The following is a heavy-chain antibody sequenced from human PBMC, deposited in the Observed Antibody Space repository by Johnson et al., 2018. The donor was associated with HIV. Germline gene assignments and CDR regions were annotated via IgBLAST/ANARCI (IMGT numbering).Heavy chain of an antibody. J-gene: IGHJ3*02. D-gene: IGHD1-26*01. V-gene: IGHV3-30*14. CDR1: GFIFSGYW. Sequence: QVQLVESGGGLVQPGGSLRLSCAASGFIFSGYWMNWVRQAPGKGLEWVTLISYDGSDKYYADSVKGRLTISRDSSRNTLYLQMNSLKVEDTAVYYCARDLIVGATRGGAFDIWGQGTMVTVSS. CDR3: ARDLIVGATRGGAFDI. CDR2: ISYDGSDK.